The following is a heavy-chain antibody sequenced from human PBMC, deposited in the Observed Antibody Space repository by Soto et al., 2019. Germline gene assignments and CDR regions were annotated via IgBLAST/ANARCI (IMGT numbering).Heavy chain of an antibody. J-gene: IGHJ5*02. Sequence: QVQLVQSGAEVKKPGSSVKVSCKASGGTFSSYAISWVRQAPGRGLEWMGGIIPIFGTANYAQKFQGRVTITADESTSTAYMELSSLRSEDTAVYYCVLYPNWNLNWFDPWGQGTLVTVSS. CDR3: VLYPNWNLNWFDP. D-gene: IGHD1-1*01. CDR2: IIPIFGTA. CDR1: GGTFSSYA. V-gene: IGHV1-69*01.